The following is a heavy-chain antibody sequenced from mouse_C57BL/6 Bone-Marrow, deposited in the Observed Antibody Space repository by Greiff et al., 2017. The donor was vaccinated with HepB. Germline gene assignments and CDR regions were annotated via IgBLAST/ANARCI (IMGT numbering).Heavy chain of an antibody. CDR3: ARGHDYDPPFAY. CDR2: INPNNGGT. J-gene: IGHJ3*01. CDR1: GYTFTDYY. V-gene: IGHV1-26*01. D-gene: IGHD2-4*01. Sequence: EVQLQQSGPELVKPGASVKISCKASGYTFTDYYMNWVKQSHGKSLEWIGDINPNNGGTSYNQKFKGKATLTVDKSSSTAYMELRSLTSEDSAVYYCARGHDYDPPFAYWGQGTLVTVSA.